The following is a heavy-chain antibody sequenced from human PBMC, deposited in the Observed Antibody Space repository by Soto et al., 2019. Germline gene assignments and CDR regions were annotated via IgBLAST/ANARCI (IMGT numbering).Heavy chain of an antibody. Sequence: EVQLVESGGGLVQPGGSLRLSCAASGFTFSSYSMNWVRQAPGKGLEWVSYISSSSSTIYYADSVKGRFTISRDNAKNSLYLQMNSLRAEDTAVYYCARDKAAQSLMGWVYSFDPWGQGTLVTVSS. D-gene: IGHD6-25*01. V-gene: IGHV3-48*01. J-gene: IGHJ5*02. CDR2: ISSSSSTI. CDR1: GFTFSSYS. CDR3: ARDKAAQSLMGWVYSFDP.